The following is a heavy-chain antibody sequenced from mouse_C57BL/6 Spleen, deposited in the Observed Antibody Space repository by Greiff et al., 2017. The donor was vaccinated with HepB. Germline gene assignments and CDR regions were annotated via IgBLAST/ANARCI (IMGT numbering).Heavy chain of an antibody. V-gene: IGHV1-19*01. D-gene: IGHD4-1*01. Sequence: EVQLQQSGPVLVKPGASVKMSCKASGYTFTDYYMNWVKQSHGKSLEWIGVINPYNGGTSYNQKFKGKATLTVDKSSSTAYMELNSLTSEDSAVYYCARETGTGAMDYWGQGTSVTVSS. CDR2: INPYNGGT. CDR3: ARETGTGAMDY. CDR1: GYTFTDYY. J-gene: IGHJ4*01.